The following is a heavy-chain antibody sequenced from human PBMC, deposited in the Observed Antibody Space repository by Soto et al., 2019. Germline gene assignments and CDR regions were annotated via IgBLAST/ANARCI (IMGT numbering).Heavy chain of an antibody. J-gene: IGHJ6*02. CDR1: GYTFTSYA. V-gene: IGHV1-3*01. CDR2: INAGNGNT. Sequence: ASVKVSCKASGYTFTSYAMHWVRQAPGQRLEWMGWINAGNGNTKYSQKFQGRVTITRDTSASTAYMELSSLRSEDTAVYYCARRNYDFWSGYYSYYYYGMDVRGQGTTVTVSS. CDR3: ARRNYDFWSGYYSYYYYGMDV. D-gene: IGHD3-3*01.